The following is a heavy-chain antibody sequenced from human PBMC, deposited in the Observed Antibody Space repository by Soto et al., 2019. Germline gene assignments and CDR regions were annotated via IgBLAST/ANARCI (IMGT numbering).Heavy chain of an antibody. D-gene: IGHD6-13*01. J-gene: IGHJ4*02. CDR2: VHYSWST. V-gene: IGHV4-59*08. CDR3: ARLSRYSSSRPFDY. Sequence: SETLSLTCTVSGGSISNYYWSWFRQTPGKGLEWIGYVHYSWSTNYNPSLKSRVTISLDTPKNQFSLKLSSVTAADTAVYYCARLSRYSSSRPFDYWGQGTLVTVSS. CDR1: GGSISNYY.